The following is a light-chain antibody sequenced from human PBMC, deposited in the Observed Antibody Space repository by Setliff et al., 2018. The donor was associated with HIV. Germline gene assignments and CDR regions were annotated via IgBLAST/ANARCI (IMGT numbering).Light chain of an antibody. J-gene: IGLJ2*01. CDR2: DVS. CDR1: SSDVGGYNY. Sequence: QSALAQPAPVSGSPGQSITISCTGTSSDVGGYNYVSWYQQHPGKAPKLMIYDVSKRPSGVPDRFSGSKSGNTASLTISGLQAEDEADYYCCSYAGSYTFVFGGGTQLTVL. CDR3: CSYAGSYTFV. V-gene: IGLV2-11*01.